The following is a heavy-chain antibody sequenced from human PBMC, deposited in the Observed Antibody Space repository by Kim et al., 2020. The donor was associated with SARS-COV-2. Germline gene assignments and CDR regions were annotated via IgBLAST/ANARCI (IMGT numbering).Heavy chain of an antibody. V-gene: IGHV5-51*01. J-gene: IGHJ4*02. Sequence: RYSPSFQGQVTISADKSISTAYLQWSSLKASDTAMYYCARHYGVREQPDYWGQGTLVTVSS. D-gene: IGHD3-10*01. CDR3: ARHYGVREQPDY.